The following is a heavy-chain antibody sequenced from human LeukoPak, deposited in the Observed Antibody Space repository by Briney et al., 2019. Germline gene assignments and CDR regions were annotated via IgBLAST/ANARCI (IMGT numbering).Heavy chain of an antibody. CDR3: ARRVAYCGGDCYGVYFDY. J-gene: IGHJ4*02. V-gene: IGHV4-34*01. CDR1: GGSFSGYY. CDR2: INHSGST. D-gene: IGHD2-21*01. Sequence: SETLSLTCAVYGGSFSGYYWSWIRQPPGKGLEWIGEINHSGSTNYNPSLKSRVTISVDTSKNQFSLKLSSVTAADTAVYYCARRVAYCGGDCYGVYFDYWGQGTLVTVSS.